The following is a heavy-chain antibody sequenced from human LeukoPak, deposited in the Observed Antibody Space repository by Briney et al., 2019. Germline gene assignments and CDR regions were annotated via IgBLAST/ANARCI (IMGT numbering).Heavy chain of an antibody. J-gene: IGHJ4*02. CDR2: INPNGGST. D-gene: IGHD3-22*01. CDR3: ARAPRPPWDDSSGLDY. V-gene: IGHV1-46*01. Sequence: GASVKVSCKASGYTFTNYYMHWVRQAPGQGLEWMGIINPNGGSTSYAQKSQGRVTMTRDTSTSTVYMDLSSLRSEDTAVYYCARAPRPPWDDSSGLDYWGQGTLVTVSS. CDR1: GYTFTNYY.